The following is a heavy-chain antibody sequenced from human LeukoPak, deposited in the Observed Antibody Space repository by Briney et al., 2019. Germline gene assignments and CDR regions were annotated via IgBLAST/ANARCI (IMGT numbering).Heavy chain of an antibody. D-gene: IGHD3-9*01. J-gene: IGHJ4*01. CDR3: ARGRELTGISGHYSFDY. V-gene: IGHV4-4*07. Sequence: SETLSLTCTVSAGSISGYYWTWIRQPAGKGLEWIGRISGGGTAYYNPSLESRVSLSLDTSKNQFSLKVTSVTAADTAVYFCARGRELTGISGHYSFDYWGQGILVSASS. CDR2: ISGGGTA. CDR1: AGSISGYY.